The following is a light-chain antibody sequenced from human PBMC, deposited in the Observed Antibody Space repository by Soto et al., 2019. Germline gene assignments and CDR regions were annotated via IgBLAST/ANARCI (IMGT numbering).Light chain of an antibody. J-gene: IGKJ1*01. CDR1: LTVTNNY. V-gene: IGKV3-20*01. CDR3: QQYASAPLT. Sequence: EIVLTHSPDTLSLSPGERATLSCRASLTVTNNYLAWYQQKAGQAPRLVIYDASTRATGIPDRFSASGSGTDFTLTNSRLEPEDFAVYFCQQYASAPLTFGQGTKVEVK. CDR2: DAS.